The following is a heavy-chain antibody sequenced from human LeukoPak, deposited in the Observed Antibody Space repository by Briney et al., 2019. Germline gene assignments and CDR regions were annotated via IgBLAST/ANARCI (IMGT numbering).Heavy chain of an antibody. CDR3: ARSFSIVVVPAAIGDWFDP. Sequence: SSVKVSCKASGGTFSSYAISWVRQAPGQGLEWMGGIIPIFSTANYAQKFQGRVTITADESTSTAYMELSSLRSEDTAVYYCARSFSIVVVPAAIGDWFDPWGQGTLVTVSS. CDR2: IIPIFSTA. CDR1: GGTFSSYA. J-gene: IGHJ5*02. V-gene: IGHV1-69*01. D-gene: IGHD2-2*02.